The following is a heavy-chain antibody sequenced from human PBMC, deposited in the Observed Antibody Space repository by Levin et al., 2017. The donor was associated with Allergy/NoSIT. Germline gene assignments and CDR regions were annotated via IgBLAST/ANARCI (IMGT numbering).Heavy chain of an antibody. V-gene: IGHV1-18*01. CDR2: ISTDNGHR. D-gene: IGHD3-22*01. CDR3: ARGQGGYESFDQ. J-gene: IGHJ4*02. Sequence: ASVKVSCKASGYIFNMYGINWVRQAPGQGLEWMGWISTDNGHRDYAQKVQGRVSMTTDRSTTTAYMELTSLTSDDTGMYFCARGQGGYESFDQWGQGTLVTVSS. CDR1: GYIFNMYG.